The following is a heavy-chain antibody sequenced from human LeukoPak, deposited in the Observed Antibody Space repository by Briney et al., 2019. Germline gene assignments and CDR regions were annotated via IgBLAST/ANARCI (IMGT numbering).Heavy chain of an antibody. CDR3: AIGGHSSGWRQIDY. J-gene: IGHJ4*02. V-gene: IGHV5-51*01. CDR1: GYNFTKYW. Sequence: GESLKISCKGSGYNFTKYWIGWVRQMPGKGLEWMGIIYPGDSDTRYSPSCQGQVTISADKSIYTAYLQWSGLKASDTAMYYCAIGGHSSGWRQIDYWGQGTLVTVSS. D-gene: IGHD6-19*01. CDR2: IYPGDSDT.